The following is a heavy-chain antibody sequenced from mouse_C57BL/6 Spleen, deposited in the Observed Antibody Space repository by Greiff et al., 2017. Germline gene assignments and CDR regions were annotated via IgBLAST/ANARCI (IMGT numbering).Heavy chain of an antibody. CDR3: ARYYYYGSSCAMDY. D-gene: IGHD1-1*01. CDR1: GYAFSSSW. Sequence: VQLQQSGPELVKPGASVKISCKASGYAFSSSWMNWVKQRPGKGLEWVGWIYPGDGDTNYNGKFKGKVTLSADKSSSPAYMQLSSLPSEDSAVYFCARYYYYGSSCAMDYWGQGTAVTVSS. V-gene: IGHV1-82*01. J-gene: IGHJ4*01. CDR2: IYPGDGDT.